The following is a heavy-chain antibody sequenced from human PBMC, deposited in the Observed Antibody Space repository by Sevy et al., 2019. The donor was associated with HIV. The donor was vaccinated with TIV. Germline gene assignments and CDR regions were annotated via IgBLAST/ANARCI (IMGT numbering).Heavy chain of an antibody. CDR2: IYTSGST. CDR3: ARDRYYGSGSYYTNPFYYYGMDV. CDR1: GGSISSYY. D-gene: IGHD3-10*01. Sequence: SETLSLTCTVSGGSISSYYWSWIRQPAGKGLEWIGRIYTSGSTNYNPSLKSRVTMSVDTSKNQFSLKLSSVTAADTAVYYCARDRYYGSGSYYTNPFYYYGMDVWGQWTTVTVSS. J-gene: IGHJ6*02. V-gene: IGHV4-4*07.